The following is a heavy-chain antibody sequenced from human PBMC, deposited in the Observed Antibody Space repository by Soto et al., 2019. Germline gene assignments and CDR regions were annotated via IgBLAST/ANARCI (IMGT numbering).Heavy chain of an antibody. CDR2: TNPKSGVT. V-gene: IGHV1-2*02. CDR3: ARAHERLQLGSCAY. J-gene: IGHJ4*02. Sequence: GASVKVSCKASGYSFTDYFMHWVRQVPGQGLEWMGWTNPKSGVTKYPEKFQGRVTMTRDTSISTAYMELTRLRSDDTAVYYCARAHERLQLGSCAYWAQGTLGTASS. D-gene: IGHD6-25*01. CDR1: GYSFTDYF.